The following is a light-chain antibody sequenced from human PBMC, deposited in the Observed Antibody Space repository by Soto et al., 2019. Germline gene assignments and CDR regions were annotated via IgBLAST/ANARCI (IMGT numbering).Light chain of an antibody. CDR1: QSSGIF. CDR3: QQSYSTPYT. CDR2: AAS. V-gene: IGKV1-39*01. J-gene: IGKJ2*01. Sequence: DNQMTQSPTSLSASVGDRVTITCRASQSSGIFLNWSQQRPGKAPKLLIFAASRLQSGVPSRFSGSGSGTDFTLTINHVHPEDLAAYYCQQSYSTPYTFGQGTKLEI.